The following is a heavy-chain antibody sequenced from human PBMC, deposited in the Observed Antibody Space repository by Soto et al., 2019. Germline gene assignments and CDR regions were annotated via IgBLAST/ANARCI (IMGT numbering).Heavy chain of an antibody. J-gene: IGHJ4*02. D-gene: IGHD6-6*01. CDR1: GFTLPGYS. V-gene: IGHV3-48*01. CDR2: ISSSSDTI. Sequence: PGGSLRLSCAPPGFTLPGYSMNWVRPAPGKGLEWVSYISSSSDTIYYADSVKGRFTISRDNAKNLLYLKMKSLRAENTAVYYCARSSTFYDYWGQGTPVTVSS. CDR3: ARSSTFYDY.